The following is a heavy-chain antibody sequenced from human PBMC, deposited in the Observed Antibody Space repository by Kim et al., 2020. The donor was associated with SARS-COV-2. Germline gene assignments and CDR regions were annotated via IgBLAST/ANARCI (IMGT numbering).Heavy chain of an antibody. CDR3: ARVGAAYTSGGIDV. CDR1: GDSITSGSYY. Sequence: SETLSLTCTVSGDSITSGSYYWGWLRQPPGKGLEWIGSLYFTGATYYNPSLTIRITIFLDTSKIQFSLNLRSATAAAPAVYYCARVGAAYTSGGIDVWGRGTTVTVSS. D-gene: IGHD3-16*01. CDR2: LYFTGAT. V-gene: IGHV4-39*01. J-gene: IGHJ6*01.